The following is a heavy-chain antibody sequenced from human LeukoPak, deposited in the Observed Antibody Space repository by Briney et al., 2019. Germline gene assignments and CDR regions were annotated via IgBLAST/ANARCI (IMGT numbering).Heavy chain of an antibody. J-gene: IGHJ6*02. CDR1: GFTLSSYA. V-gene: IGHV3-23*01. CDR3: AKVQSPGGITIFGVVIILHYGMDV. Sequence: GGSLSLSCAASGFTLSSYAMSWVRQAPGKGLEWVSAISGSGGSTYYADSVKGRFTISRDNSKNTLYLQMNSLRAEDTAVYSCAKVQSPGGITIFGVVIILHYGMDVWGQGTTVTVSS. D-gene: IGHD3-3*01. CDR2: ISGSGGST.